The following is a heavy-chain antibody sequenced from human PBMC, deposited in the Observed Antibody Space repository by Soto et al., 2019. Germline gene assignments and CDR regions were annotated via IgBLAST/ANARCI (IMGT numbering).Heavy chain of an antibody. J-gene: IGHJ4*02. CDR3: ARAVSYGDYPFVGY. Sequence: ASVKVSCKASGYTFTSYAMHWVRQAPGQRLEWMGWINAGNGNTEYSQKFQGRVTITRDTSASTAYMELSSLRSEDTAVYYCARAVSYGDYPFVGYWGQGTLVTVSS. V-gene: IGHV1-3*01. D-gene: IGHD4-17*01. CDR2: INAGNGNT. CDR1: GYTFTSYA.